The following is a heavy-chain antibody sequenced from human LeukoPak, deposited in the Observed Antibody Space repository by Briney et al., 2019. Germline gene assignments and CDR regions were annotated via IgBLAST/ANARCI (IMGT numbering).Heavy chain of an antibody. V-gene: IGHV4-31*03. CDR3: ARFSDYYDSSALRDAFDI. D-gene: IGHD3-22*01. CDR1: GGSISSGGYY. CDR2: IYYSGST. Sequence: PSQTLSLTCTVSGGSISSGGYYWSWIRQHPGKGLEWIVYIYYSGSTYYHPSLKSRVTISVDTSKNQFSLKLSSVTAADTAVYYCARFSDYYDSSALRDAFDIWGQGTMVTVSS. J-gene: IGHJ3*02.